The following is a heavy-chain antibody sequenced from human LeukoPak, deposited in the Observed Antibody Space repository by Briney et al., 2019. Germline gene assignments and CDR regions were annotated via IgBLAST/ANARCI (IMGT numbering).Heavy chain of an antibody. Sequence: GGSLRLSCAASGFTFSSYGMHWVRQAPGKGLEWVTFIEYDGSKKYYADSVKGRFTVSRDNSKNTLYLQMNSLRAEDTAVYYCAKERGYYDSNDYWGQGTLVTVSS. CDR3: AKERGYYDSNDY. CDR2: IEYDGSKK. V-gene: IGHV3-30*02. D-gene: IGHD3-22*01. CDR1: GFTFSSYG. J-gene: IGHJ4*02.